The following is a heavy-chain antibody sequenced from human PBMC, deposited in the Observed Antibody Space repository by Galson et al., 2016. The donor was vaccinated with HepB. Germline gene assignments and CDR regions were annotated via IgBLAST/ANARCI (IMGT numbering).Heavy chain of an antibody. CDR1: GYVFTNYG. V-gene: IGHV1-18*01. CDR3: ASARDCSRADCYGDAFDI. CDR2: IRADNGDR. J-gene: IGHJ3*02. D-gene: IGHD2-2*01. Sequence: SVKVSCKASGYVFTNYGLSWVRQAPGQGLEWMGWIRADNGDRYYAQKVQDRVTMTIETSTGTVYMELVNLRSDDTAIYYFASARDCSRADCYGDAFDIWGQGTMVTVSS.